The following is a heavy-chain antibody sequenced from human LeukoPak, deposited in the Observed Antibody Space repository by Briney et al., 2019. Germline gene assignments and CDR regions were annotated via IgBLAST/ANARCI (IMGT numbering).Heavy chain of an antibody. CDR1: GGSISSYY. D-gene: IGHD6-13*01. V-gene: IGHV4-59*08. CDR2: VYYSGST. Sequence: PSETLSLTCTVSGGSISSYYWSWIRQPPGKGLEWSGYVYYSGSTNYNPSLKSRVTISVDTSKNQFSLKLSSVTAADTAVYYCARLVLFIRGTYSSSWYSRWFDPWGQGTLVTVSS. J-gene: IGHJ5*02. CDR3: ARLVLFIRGTYSSSWYSRWFDP.